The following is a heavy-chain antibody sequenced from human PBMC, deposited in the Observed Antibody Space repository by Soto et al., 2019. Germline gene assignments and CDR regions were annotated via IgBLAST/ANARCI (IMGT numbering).Heavy chain of an antibody. D-gene: IGHD2-2*03. J-gene: IGHJ6*02. CDR2: IYYAGST. Sequence: SETLSLTCTVSGGSMISYYWSWIRQPPGRGLEWIGFIYYAGSTKYNPSLNSRVTISVDTSKNQFSLTVTSVTAADTAVYYCARLNGCCVSTSCHGYYGMDVWGQGTTVTVSS. CDR1: GGSMISYY. V-gene: IGHV4-59*08. CDR3: ARLNGCCVSTSCHGYYGMDV.